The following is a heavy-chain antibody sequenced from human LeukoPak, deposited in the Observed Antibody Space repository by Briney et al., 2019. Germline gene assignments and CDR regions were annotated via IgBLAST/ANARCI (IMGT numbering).Heavy chain of an antibody. D-gene: IGHD5-12*01. Sequence: SQTLSLTCAISGDSVSSNSAAWNWIRQSPSRGLEWLGRTYYRPKWYNDYAVSVKSRVTINPDTSKNQFSLQLSSVTPEDTAVYYCARERRYSGYDTSWFDPWGQGTLVTVSS. CDR1: GDSVSSNSAA. CDR2: TYYRPKWYN. CDR3: ARERRYSGYDTSWFDP. J-gene: IGHJ5*02. V-gene: IGHV6-1*01.